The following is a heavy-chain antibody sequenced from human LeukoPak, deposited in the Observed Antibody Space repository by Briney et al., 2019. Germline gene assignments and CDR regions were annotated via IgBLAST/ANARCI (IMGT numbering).Heavy chain of an antibody. CDR1: GYSFTSYW. CDR2: IYPGDSDT. V-gene: IGHV5-51*01. D-gene: IGHD2-2*01. J-gene: IGHJ4*02. Sequence: GESLKISCKGSGYSFTSYWIGWVRQMPGKGLEWMGIIYPGDSDTRYSPSFQGQVAISADKSISTAYLQWSSLKASDTAMYYCARQVVPALSHFDYWGQGTLVTVSS. CDR3: ARQVVPALSHFDY.